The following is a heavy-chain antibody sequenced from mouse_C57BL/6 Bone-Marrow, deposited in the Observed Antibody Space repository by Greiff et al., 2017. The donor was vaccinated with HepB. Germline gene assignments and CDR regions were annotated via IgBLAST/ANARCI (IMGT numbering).Heavy chain of an antibody. Sequence: VQLQQSGAELARPGASVKLSCKASGYTFTSYGISWVKQRTGQGLEWIGEIYPRSGNTYYNEKFKGKATLTADKSSSTAYMELRSLTSEDSAVYFCARSGYDYDERFAYWGQGTLVTVSA. CDR2: IYPRSGNT. D-gene: IGHD2-4*01. V-gene: IGHV1-81*01. J-gene: IGHJ3*01. CDR1: GYTFTSYG. CDR3: ARSGYDYDERFAY.